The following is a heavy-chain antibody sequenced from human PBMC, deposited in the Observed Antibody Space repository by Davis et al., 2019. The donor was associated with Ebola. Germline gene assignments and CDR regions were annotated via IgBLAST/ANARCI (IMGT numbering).Heavy chain of an antibody. CDR1: GFTLSCYD. J-gene: IGHJ3*02. CDR2: IWDDGSNK. V-gene: IGHV3-33*01. CDR3: ARKPYTYDAFDI. D-gene: IGHD2-2*02. Sequence: PGGSLRLSCAASGFTLSCYDMNWVRQAPGKGLPWVAVIWDDGSNKYYADSVKGRFTISRDNSKNTLFLQMDSLNSEDTAVYFCARKPYTYDAFDIWGQGTMVTVSS.